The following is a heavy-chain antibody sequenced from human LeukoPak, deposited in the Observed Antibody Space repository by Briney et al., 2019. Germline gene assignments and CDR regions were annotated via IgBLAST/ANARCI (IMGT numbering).Heavy chain of an antibody. CDR2: ISYDGSNK. D-gene: IGHD3-9*01. Sequence: GGSLRLSCAASGFTFSSYAMHWVRQAPGKGLEWVAVISYDGSNKYYADSVKGRFTISRDNSKNTLYLQMNSLRAEDTAVYYCARVRYFDWLSYYYYYYMDVWGKGTTVTISS. V-gene: IGHV3-30*04. CDR3: ARVRYFDWLSYYYYYYMDV. J-gene: IGHJ6*03. CDR1: GFTFSSYA.